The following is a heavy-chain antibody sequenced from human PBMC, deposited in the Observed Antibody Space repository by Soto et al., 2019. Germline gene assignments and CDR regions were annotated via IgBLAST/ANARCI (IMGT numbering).Heavy chain of an antibody. Sequence: ASETLSFTCTVSGGSISSYYWSWIRQPPGKGLEWIGYIYYSGSTNYNPSLKSRVTISVDTSKNQFSLKLSSVTAADTAVYYCAREGEDIVVVPAAATDLYYYYYYMDVWGKGTTVTVSS. J-gene: IGHJ6*03. V-gene: IGHV4-59*01. CDR3: AREGEDIVVVPAAATDLYYYYYYMDV. D-gene: IGHD2-2*01. CDR2: IYYSGST. CDR1: GGSISSYY.